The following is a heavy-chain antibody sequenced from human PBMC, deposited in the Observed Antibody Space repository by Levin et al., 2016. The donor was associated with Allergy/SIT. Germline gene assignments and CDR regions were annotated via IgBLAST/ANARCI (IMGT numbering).Heavy chain of an antibody. CDR1: GFSLSTSGVG. CDR3: AHRPPDKWFGEPYFDY. J-gene: IGHJ4*02. V-gene: IGHV2-5*02. CDR2: IYWDDDK. Sequence: SGPTLVKPTQTLTLTCTFSGFSLSTSGVGVGWIRQPPGKALEWLALIYWDDDKRYSPSLKSRLTITKDTSKNQVVLTMTNMDPVDTATYYCAHRPPDKWFGEPYFDYWGQGTLVTVSS. D-gene: IGHD3-10*01.